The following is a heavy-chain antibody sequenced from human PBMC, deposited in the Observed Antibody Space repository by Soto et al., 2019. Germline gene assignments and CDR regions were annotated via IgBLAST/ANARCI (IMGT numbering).Heavy chain of an antibody. CDR1: GDSITGANW. J-gene: IGHJ6*02. CDR2: IHHSGAT. V-gene: IGHV4-4*02. Sequence: SETLSLTCAVFGDSITGANWWGWVRQPPGKGLEWIGEIHHSGATNYNPSLKSRVTISVDKSKNQFSLKLNSVTAADTAMFYCATQGFYRMGVWGRGTTVT. CDR3: ATQGFYRMGV.